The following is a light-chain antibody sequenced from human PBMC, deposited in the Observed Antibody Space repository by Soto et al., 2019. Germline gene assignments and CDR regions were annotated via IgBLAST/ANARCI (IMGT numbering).Light chain of an antibody. J-gene: IGLJ1*01. V-gene: IGLV2-14*01. CDR1: SSDVVGYNY. Sequence: SVLTQPASVSGSPGQSIAISCTGTSSDVVGYNYVSWYQQHPGKAPKLLISEVSTRPSGLSNRFSGSKSGNPASLTIAGLQGEDEADYYCSLYTTTNTYVFGTGTKVTVL. CDR2: EVS. CDR3: SLYTTTNTYV.